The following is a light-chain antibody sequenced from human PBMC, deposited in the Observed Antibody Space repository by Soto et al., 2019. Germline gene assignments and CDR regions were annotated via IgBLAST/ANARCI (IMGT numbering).Light chain of an antibody. J-gene: IGKJ2*01. V-gene: IGKV1-12*01. CDR2: AAS. Sequence: DIQMTQSPSSVSASIGDRVTITCRASQHISTWLVWYQQKPGKAPQLLIYAASSLQSGVPSRFSGSGSGTDFTLTISSLQPEDSATYFCHQTYTTPLYTFGQGTHLDI. CDR3: HQTYTTPLYT. CDR1: QHISTW.